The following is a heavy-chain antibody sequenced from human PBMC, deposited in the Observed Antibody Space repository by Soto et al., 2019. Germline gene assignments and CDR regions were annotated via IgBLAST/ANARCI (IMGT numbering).Heavy chain of an antibody. J-gene: IGHJ5*02. CDR2: IYSGGST. CDR3: ARGIGSDWSSWFDP. V-gene: IGHV3-53*01. CDR1: GFTVSSNY. Sequence: SLRLSCAASGFTVSSNYMSWVRQAPGKGLEWVSVIYSGGSTYYADSVKGRFTISRDNAKNSLYLQMNSLRAEDTAVYYCARGIGSDWSSWFDPWGQGTPVTVSS. D-gene: IGHD3-9*01.